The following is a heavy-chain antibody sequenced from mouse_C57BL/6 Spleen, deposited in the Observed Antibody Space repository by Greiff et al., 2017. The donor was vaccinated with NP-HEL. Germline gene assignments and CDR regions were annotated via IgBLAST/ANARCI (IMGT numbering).Heavy chain of an antibody. CDR1: GYSITSGYY. CDR3: ARETARAMDY. J-gene: IGHJ4*01. D-gene: IGHD1-2*01. V-gene: IGHV3-6*01. Sequence: EVQLQQSGPGLVKPSQSLSLTCSVTGYSITSGYYWNWIRQFPGNKLEWMGYISYDGSNNYNPSLKNRISITRDTSKNQFFLKLNSVTTEDTATYYCARETARAMDYWGQGTSVTVSS. CDR2: ISYDGSN.